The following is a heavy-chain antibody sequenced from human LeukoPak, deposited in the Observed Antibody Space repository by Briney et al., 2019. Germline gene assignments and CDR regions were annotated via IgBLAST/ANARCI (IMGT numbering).Heavy chain of an antibody. J-gene: IGHJ3*02. Sequence: SQTLSLTCTVSGGSISSGGYYWSWLRQHPGKGLEWVGYIYYSGSTYYNPSLKGRVTISVDTSKNQFSLKLSSVTAADTAVYYCASYYYDSSGYLRSGAFDIWGQGAMVTVSS. D-gene: IGHD3-22*01. CDR1: GGSISSGGYY. V-gene: IGHV4-31*03. CDR3: ASYYYDSSGYLRSGAFDI. CDR2: IYYSGST.